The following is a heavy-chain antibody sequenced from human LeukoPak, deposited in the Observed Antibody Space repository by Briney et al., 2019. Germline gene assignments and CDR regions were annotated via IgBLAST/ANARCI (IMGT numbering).Heavy chain of an antibody. CDR1: GFTFSDYY. D-gene: IGHD6-13*01. CDR3: ARRAAAGRRFDY. CDR2: ISSGGSTI. J-gene: IGHJ4*02. V-gene: IGHV3-11*01. Sequence: PGGSLRLSCAVSGFTFSDYYMSWIRQAPGKGLEWVSYISSGGSTISHADSVKGRFTISRDNAENSLYLQMNSLRAEDTAVYYCARRAAAGRRFDYWGQGTLVTVSS.